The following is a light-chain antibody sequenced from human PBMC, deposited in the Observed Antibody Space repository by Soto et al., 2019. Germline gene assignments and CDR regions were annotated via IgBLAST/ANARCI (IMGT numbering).Light chain of an antibody. CDR1: QSVSSN. V-gene: IGKV3-15*01. CDR2: GAS. CDR3: QQYNNWPPWT. Sequence: VMTQSPATLSVSPGVRATLSCRARQSVSSNLAWYQQQPGQAPRLLIYGASTRATGIPARFSGSGSGTEFTLTISSLQSEDFAVYFCQQYNNWPPWTFGQGTKVQIK. J-gene: IGKJ1*01.